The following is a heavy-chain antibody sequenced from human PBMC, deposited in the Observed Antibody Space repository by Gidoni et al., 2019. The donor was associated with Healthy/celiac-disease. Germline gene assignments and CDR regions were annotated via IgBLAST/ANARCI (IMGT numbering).Heavy chain of an antibody. CDR1: GGTFSSYT. CDR2: IIPILGIA. V-gene: IGHV1-69*02. Sequence: QVQLVQSVAEVKKPGSSVKVSCKASGGTFSSYTISWVRQAPGQGLEWMGRIIPILGIANYAQKFQGRVTITADKTTSTAYMELSSLRSEDTAVYYCARASYYYYDSSGYHNFDYWGQGTLVTVSS. D-gene: IGHD3-22*01. J-gene: IGHJ4*02. CDR3: ARASYYYYDSSGYHNFDY.